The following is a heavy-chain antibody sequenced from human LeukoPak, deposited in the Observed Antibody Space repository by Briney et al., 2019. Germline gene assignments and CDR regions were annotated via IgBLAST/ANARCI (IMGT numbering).Heavy chain of an antibody. CDR3: ARARYYYGSGSYEY. Sequence: TGGSLRLSCAASGFTVSSNYMSWVRQAPGKGLEWVSVIYSGGSTYYADSVKGRSTISRDNSKNTLYLQMNSLRAEDTAVYYCARARYYYGSGSYEYWGQGTLVTVSS. CDR2: IYSGGST. D-gene: IGHD3-10*01. CDR1: GFTVSSNY. V-gene: IGHV3-53*01. J-gene: IGHJ4*02.